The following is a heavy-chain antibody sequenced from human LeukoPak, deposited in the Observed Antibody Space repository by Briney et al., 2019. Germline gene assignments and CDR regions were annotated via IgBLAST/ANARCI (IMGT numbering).Heavy chain of an antibody. CDR1: GGSISSGGYY. D-gene: IGHD5-18*01. CDR3: ARVLRGYSYGYAFDI. V-gene: IGHV4-31*03. CDR2: IYYSGST. J-gene: IGHJ3*02. Sequence: KPSETLSLTCTVSGGSISSGGYYWSWIRQHPGKGLEWIGYIYYSGSTYYNPSLKSRVTISVDTSKNQFSLKLSSVTAADTAVYYCARVLRGYSYGYAFDIWGQGTMVTVSS.